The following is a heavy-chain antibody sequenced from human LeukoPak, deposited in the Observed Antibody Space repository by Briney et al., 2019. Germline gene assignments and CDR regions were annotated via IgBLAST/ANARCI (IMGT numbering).Heavy chain of an antibody. J-gene: IGHJ6*02. V-gene: IGHV3-74*01. Sequence: GGSLRLSCAASGFTFSSYWIHWVRQAPGKGLVWVSRINSDGSSTSYADSVKGRFTISRDNAKNTLYLQMNSLRAEDTAVYYCARVAEDIVVVPAARRYYYYGMDVWGQGTTVTVSS. CDR3: ARVAEDIVVVPAARRYYYYGMDV. D-gene: IGHD2-2*01. CDR1: GFTFSSYW. CDR2: INSDGSST.